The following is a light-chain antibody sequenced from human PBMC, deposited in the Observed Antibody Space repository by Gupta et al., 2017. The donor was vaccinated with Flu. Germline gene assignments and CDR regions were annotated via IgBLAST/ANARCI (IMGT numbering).Light chain of an antibody. J-gene: IGLJ3*02. Sequence: TVVPQVPSLTVYPGGQVTLTCASSPGAVISDYYPNWFQQKPGQTPRTLIYSTSRKHSWTPADFSGSLLGGLAALTLSGVQPGDEAVYYCLLYYRGDHLGVFGGGTKLTVL. CDR1: PGAVISDYY. V-gene: IGLV7-43*01. CDR2: STS. CDR3: LLYYRGDHLGV.